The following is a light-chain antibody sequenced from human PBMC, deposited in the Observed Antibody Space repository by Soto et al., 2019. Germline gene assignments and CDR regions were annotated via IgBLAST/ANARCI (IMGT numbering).Light chain of an antibody. J-gene: IGKJ1*01. CDR1: QSVRSN. V-gene: IGKV3-15*01. Sequence: IVMTLSPATLSVNPGERVTLSCRASQSVRSNLVWYQQRPGQAPRLLIYGASSRATGVPARFSGSGSGTEFTLTISSLQSEDFAVYYCQHYNNGPPWAFGQGTKVDIK. CDR3: QHYNNGPPWA. CDR2: GAS.